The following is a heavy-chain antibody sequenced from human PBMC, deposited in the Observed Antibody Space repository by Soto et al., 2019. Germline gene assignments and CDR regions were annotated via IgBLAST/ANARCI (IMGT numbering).Heavy chain of an antibody. J-gene: IGHJ4*02. Sequence: QLQLQESGPGLVKPSETLSLTCFVSGDSISSSSYNWGWIRQPPGKGLEWIGSIYYSGSTYYNPSLKSRVTISVDTSKNQFSLKLNSVTAADTAVYYCARHPQKGSSWFSFDFWGQGTLVTVSS. CDR3: ARHPQKGSSWFSFDF. V-gene: IGHV4-39*01. CDR1: GDSISSSSYN. CDR2: IYYSGST. D-gene: IGHD6-13*01.